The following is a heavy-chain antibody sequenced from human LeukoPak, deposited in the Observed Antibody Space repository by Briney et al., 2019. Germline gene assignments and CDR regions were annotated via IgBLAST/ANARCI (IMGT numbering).Heavy chain of an antibody. Sequence: PGRSLRLSCAASGFTFSSYAMHWVRQAPGKGLEWVAVISYDGSNKYYADSVKGRFTISRDNSKNTLYLQMNSLRAEDTAVYYCAIPGGIAAAGTTSPVDYWGQGTLVTVSS. J-gene: IGHJ4*02. V-gene: IGHV3-30-3*01. CDR3: AIPGGIAAAGTTSPVDY. CDR1: GFTFSSYA. D-gene: IGHD6-13*01. CDR2: ISYDGSNK.